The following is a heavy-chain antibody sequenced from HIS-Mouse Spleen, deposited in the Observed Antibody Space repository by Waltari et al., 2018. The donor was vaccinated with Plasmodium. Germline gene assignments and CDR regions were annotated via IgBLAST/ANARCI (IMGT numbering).Heavy chain of an antibody. V-gene: IGHV1-18*01. CDR2: ISAYNGNT. D-gene: IGHD6-19*01. Sequence: QVQLVQSGTDMKKPGASVKVSCKASGYTFTRYGINWVGQAPGQGLEWMGWISAYNGNTNYAQKLQGRVTMTTDTSTSTAYMQLRSLRSDDTAVYYCARGSAGDAFDIWGQGTMVTVSS. CDR3: ARGSAGDAFDI. J-gene: IGHJ3*02. CDR1: GYTFTRYG.